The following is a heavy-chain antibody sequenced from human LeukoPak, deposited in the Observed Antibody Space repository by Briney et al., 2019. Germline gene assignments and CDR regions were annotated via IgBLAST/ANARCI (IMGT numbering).Heavy chain of an antibody. Sequence: GGSLRLACAASGFTFSSYAMHWVRQAPGKGLEWVAVISYDGSNKYYADSVKGRFTISRDNSKNTLYLQMNSLRAEDTAVYYCPRERPDSRNLDSWGRGALVTVYS. V-gene: IGHV3-30*04. J-gene: IGHJ4*02. D-gene: IGHD1-14*01. CDR1: GFTFSSYA. CDR3: PRERPDSRNLDS. CDR2: ISYDGSNK.